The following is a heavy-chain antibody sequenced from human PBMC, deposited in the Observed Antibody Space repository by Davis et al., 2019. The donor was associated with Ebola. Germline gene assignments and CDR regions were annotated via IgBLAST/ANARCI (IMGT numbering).Heavy chain of an antibody. V-gene: IGHV4-34*01. CDR2: INHSGST. D-gene: IGHD3-10*01. Sequence: PGGSLRLSCAVYGGSFSVYYWSWIRQPPGKGLEWIGEINHSGSTNYNLSLKSRVTMSVDASKNQFSLKLRSVTAADTAVYYCARGPVLSWFRELSRGIWFDPWGQGILVTVSS. CDR3: ARGPVLSWFRELSRGIWFDP. CDR1: GGSFSVYY. J-gene: IGHJ5*02.